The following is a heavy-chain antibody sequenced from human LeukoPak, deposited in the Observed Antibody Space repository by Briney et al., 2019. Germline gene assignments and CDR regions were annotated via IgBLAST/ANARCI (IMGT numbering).Heavy chain of an antibody. D-gene: IGHD2-2*01. J-gene: IGHJ5*02. V-gene: IGHV4-31*03. CDR2: IHNSGNT. Sequence: SETLSLTCTVSGGSISGGGPSWSWIRQPPGKGLEWIGHIHNSGNTYHNPSLKSRITISVDTSKNQFSLKLTAVTAADTAVYYCARVQLLRFDPWGQGTLVTVSS. CDR1: GGSISGGGPS. CDR3: ARVQLLRFDP.